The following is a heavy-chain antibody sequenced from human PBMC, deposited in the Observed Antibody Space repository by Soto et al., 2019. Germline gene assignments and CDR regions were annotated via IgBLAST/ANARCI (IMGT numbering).Heavy chain of an antibody. V-gene: IGHV1-3*04. CDR2: INTDNGNT. CDR1: GYTFTHYA. J-gene: IGHJ3*02. D-gene: IGHD2-8*01. CDR3: ARQGDSRILRETFEI. Sequence: QVQLVQSGAEVKQPGASVKVSCKSSGYTFTHYAMHWVRQAPGQGLEWLGWINTDNGNTAFSPKFQGRVSITMDTSASTAYVDLSSLISEDTAVYYCARQGDSRILRETFEIWGQGTWVTVAS.